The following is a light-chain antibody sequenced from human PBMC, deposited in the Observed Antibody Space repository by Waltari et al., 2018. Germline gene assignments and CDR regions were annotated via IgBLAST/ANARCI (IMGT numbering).Light chain of an antibody. CDR3: NSYTGSSSWV. V-gene: IGLV2-14*03. J-gene: IGLJ3*02. Sequence: QSALTQPASVSGSPGQSITISCTGTASDVAFYNYVSWYQQHPGNAPKFIIYDVSERPSGVASRFSGSKAGNSAFLTISGLQAEDEADYYCNSYTGSSSWVFGGGTKLTV. CDR1: ASDVAFYNY. CDR2: DVS.